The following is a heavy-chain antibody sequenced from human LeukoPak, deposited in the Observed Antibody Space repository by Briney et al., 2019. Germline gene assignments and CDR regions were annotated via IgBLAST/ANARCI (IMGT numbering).Heavy chain of an antibody. CDR2: IWYDGSNK. CDR3: ARGSLTGYYNLPDY. D-gene: IGHD3-9*01. Sequence: PGGSLRLSCAASGFTFSSYAMHWVRQAPGKGLEWVAVIWYDGSNKYYADSVKGRFTISRDNSKNTLYLQMNSLRAEDTAVYYCARGSLTGYYNLPDYWGQGTLVTVSS. V-gene: IGHV3-33*08. J-gene: IGHJ4*02. CDR1: GFTFSSYA.